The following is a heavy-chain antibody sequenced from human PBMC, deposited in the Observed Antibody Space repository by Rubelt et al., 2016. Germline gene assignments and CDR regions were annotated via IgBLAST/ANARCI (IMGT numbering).Heavy chain of an antibody. Sequence: SWIRQPAGKGLEWIGRIYTSGSTNYNPSLKSRVTMLVDTSKNQFSLKLSSVTAADTAVYYCARGGGVVVVPAATYFDYWGQGTLVTVSS. V-gene: IGHV4-4*07. CDR3: ARGGGVVVVPAATYFDY. D-gene: IGHD2-2*01. J-gene: IGHJ4*02. CDR2: IYTSGST.